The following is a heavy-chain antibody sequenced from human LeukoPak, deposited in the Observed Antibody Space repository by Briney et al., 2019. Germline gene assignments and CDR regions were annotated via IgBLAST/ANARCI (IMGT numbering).Heavy chain of an antibody. CDR2: INLSGSST. V-gene: IGHV1-46*01. D-gene: IGHD3-22*01. CDR1: GYTFTSYY. Sequence: ASVKVSCKASGYTFTSYYIHWVRQAPGQGLEWMAIINLSGSSTNYAQKFQGRVTMTRDTSTSTVYMELSSLRSEDTAVYYCATPLDYYDSSGYHQGGDWGQGTLVTVSS. CDR3: ATPLDYYDSSGYHQGGD. J-gene: IGHJ4*02.